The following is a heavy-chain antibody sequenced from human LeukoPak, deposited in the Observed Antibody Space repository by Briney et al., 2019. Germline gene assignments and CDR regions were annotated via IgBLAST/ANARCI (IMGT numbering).Heavy chain of an antibody. CDR1: GYSISSGYQ. CDR2: IYHSGSA. CDR3: ARDPRWLTPDCTSTSCYENYFDP. J-gene: IGHJ5*02. V-gene: IGHV4-38-2*02. D-gene: IGHD2-2*01. Sequence: SETLSLTCSVSGYSISSGYQWAWIRQSPGKELEWIGNIYHSGSAHYNPSLKSRVTISVETSKTQFSLKMYSVTAADTAVYYCARDPRWLTPDCTSTSCYENYFDPWGQGTLVTVSS.